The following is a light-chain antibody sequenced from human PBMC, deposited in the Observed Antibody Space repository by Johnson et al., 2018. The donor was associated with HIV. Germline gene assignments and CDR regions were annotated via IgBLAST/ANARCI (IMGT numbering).Light chain of an antibody. Sequence: QSVLTQPPSVSAAPGQKVTISCSGSSSNIGNNYVSWYQQLPGTAPKLLIYENNKRPSGIPDRFSGSKSDTSATLAITGLQTGDEADYYCGTWDSSLTAYVFGTGTKVTVL. CDR2: ENN. J-gene: IGLJ1*01. CDR3: GTWDSSLTAYV. V-gene: IGLV1-51*02. CDR1: SSNIGNNY.